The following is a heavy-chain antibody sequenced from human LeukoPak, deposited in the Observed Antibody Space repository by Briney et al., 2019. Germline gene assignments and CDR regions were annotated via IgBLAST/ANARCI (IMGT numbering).Heavy chain of an antibody. CDR3: ARGTYDYYDRSDYPPTYFDY. V-gene: IGHV4-31*03. CDR2: IYYSGTI. CDR1: GDPISSGGYY. J-gene: IGHJ4*02. Sequence: SETLSLTCTVSGDPISSGGYYWTWIRQHPGKGLEWIGHIYYSGTIYYNPSLKSRLSISVDTSKNQFSLRLRSVTGADTAMYFCARGTYDYYDRSDYPPTYFDYWGQGTLVTVSS. D-gene: IGHD3-22*01.